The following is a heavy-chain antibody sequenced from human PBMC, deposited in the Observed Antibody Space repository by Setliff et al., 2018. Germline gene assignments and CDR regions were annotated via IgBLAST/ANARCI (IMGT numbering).Heavy chain of an antibody. V-gene: IGHV1-18*01. Sequence: ASVKVSCKASGYTFTSYCINWVRQAPGQGLEWMGWISAYAQKFQGRVTMTKDTSTSTAYMELRSLRPDDTAVYYCVRDLGQWALDFWGQGTLVTVSS. CDR1: GYTFTSYC. J-gene: IGHJ4*02. CDR2: ISA. D-gene: IGHD1-26*01. CDR3: VRDLGQWALDF.